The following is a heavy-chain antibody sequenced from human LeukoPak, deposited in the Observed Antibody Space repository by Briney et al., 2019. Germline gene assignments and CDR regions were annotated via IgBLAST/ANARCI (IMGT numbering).Heavy chain of an antibody. CDR2: IYYSGST. CDR1: GGSISSSSYY. J-gene: IGHJ6*02. D-gene: IGHD2-21*01. CDR3: ARLNCGGDCYLQIAGPADYYYGMDV. Sequence: PSETLSLTCTVSGGSISSSSYYWGWIRQPPGKGLEWTGSIYYSGSTYYNPSLKSRVTISVDTSKNQFSLKLSSVTAADTAVYYCARLNCGGDCYLQIAGPADYYYGMDVWGQGTTVTVSS. V-gene: IGHV4-39*01.